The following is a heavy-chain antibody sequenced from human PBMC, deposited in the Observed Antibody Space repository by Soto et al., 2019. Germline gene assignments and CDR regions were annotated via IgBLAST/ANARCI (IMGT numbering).Heavy chain of an antibody. D-gene: IGHD3-3*01. Sequence: ASVKVSCKASGYTFTSYAMHWVRQAPGQRLEWMGWINAGNGNTKYSQKFQGRVTVTRDTSASTAYMELSSLRSEDTAVYYCARDAYYDFWSGYHNWFDPWGQGTLVTVSS. V-gene: IGHV1-3*01. CDR2: INAGNGNT. CDR1: GYTFTSYA. J-gene: IGHJ5*02. CDR3: ARDAYYDFWSGYHNWFDP.